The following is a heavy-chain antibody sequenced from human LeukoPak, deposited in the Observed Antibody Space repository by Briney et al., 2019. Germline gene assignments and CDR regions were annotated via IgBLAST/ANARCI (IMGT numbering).Heavy chain of an antibody. Sequence: GGSLRLSCTASGFTFDDYGMSWIRQAPGKGPEWVSYISTSGSTKYYADSVKGRFTISRDNAKNSLYLQMNSLRAEDTAVYYCARDRDPGYNDSSGYRRVNAFDIWGQGTMVTVSS. CDR2: ISTSGSTK. CDR3: ARDRDPGYNDSSGYRRVNAFDI. V-gene: IGHV3-11*04. D-gene: IGHD3-22*01. J-gene: IGHJ3*02. CDR1: GFTFDDYG.